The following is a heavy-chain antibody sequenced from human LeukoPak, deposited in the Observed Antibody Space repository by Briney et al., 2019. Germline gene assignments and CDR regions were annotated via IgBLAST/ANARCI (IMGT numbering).Heavy chain of an antibody. V-gene: IGHV4-59*01. CDR3: ARDVTCTGGSCYSRWFDA. CDR2: IYDRGTT. J-gene: IGHJ5*02. CDR1: TDSISSYY. Sequence: SETLSLTCTVSTDSISSYYWSWIRQPPGKGREWIGCIYDRGTTNYNPSLKSRVTISVDTYKNQFSLELNSVTGADTAVYYCARDVTCTGGSCYSRWFDAWGQGTLVTVSS. D-gene: IGHD2-15*01.